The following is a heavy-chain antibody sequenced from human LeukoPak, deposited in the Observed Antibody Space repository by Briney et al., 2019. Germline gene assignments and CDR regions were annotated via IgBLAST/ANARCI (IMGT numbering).Heavy chain of an antibody. J-gene: IGHJ6*02. CDR3: ARDLVGATGPRLPDYGMDV. CDR2: INPSGGGT. V-gene: IGHV1-46*01. CDR1: GYTFTSYY. D-gene: IGHD1-26*01. Sequence: GASVKVSCKASGYTFTSYYMHWVRQAPGQGLEWMGIINPSGGGTNYAQKFQGRVTITADESTSTAYMELSSLRSEDTAVYYCARDLVGATGPRLPDYGMDVWGQGTTVTVSS.